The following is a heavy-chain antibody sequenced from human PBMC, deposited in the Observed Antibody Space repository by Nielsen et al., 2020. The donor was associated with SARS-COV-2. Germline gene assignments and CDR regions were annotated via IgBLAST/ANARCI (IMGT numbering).Heavy chain of an antibody. Sequence: GGSLRLSCAASGFTFSNSWMHWVRQAPGKGLVWVSRISPDGDIVNYADSVRGRFTTSRDNAKNTLYLQMNSLRAEDTAVYYCAREQRDYSDHIKWFDSWGQGTLVTVSS. J-gene: IGHJ5*01. CDR3: AREQRDYSDHIKWFDS. D-gene: IGHD3-22*01. V-gene: IGHV3-74*01. CDR1: GFTFSNSW. CDR2: ISPDGDIV.